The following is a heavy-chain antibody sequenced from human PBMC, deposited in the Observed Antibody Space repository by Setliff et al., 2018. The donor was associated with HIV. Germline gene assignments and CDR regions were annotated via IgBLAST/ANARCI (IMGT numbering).Heavy chain of an antibody. CDR3: ARQPDYGDAFDK. J-gene: IGHJ3*02. CDR1: GFTFSRYA. V-gene: IGHV3-30*04. CDR2: ISSDGSTV. D-gene: IGHD4-17*01. Sequence: GGSLRLSCAVSGFTFSRYAMHWVRQAPGKGLEWVAVISSDGSTVHYADSVKGRFTISRDNAKNSLFLQMNSLRAEDTAVYYCARQPDYGDAFDKWGQGTMVTVSS.